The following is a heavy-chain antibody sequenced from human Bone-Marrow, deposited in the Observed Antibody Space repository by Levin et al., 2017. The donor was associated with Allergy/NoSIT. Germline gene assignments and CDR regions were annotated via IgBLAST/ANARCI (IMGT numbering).Heavy chain of an antibody. CDR1: GGSFSGYY. Sequence: SQTLSLPCAVYGGSFSGYYWSWIRQPPGKGLEWIGEINHSGSTNYNPSLKSRVTISVDTSKNQFSLKLSSVTAADTAVYYCARGQRDGVFSRGCWFDPWGQGTLVTVSS. CDR3: ARGQRDGVFSRGCWFDP. D-gene: IGHD2-8*01. V-gene: IGHV4-34*01. J-gene: IGHJ5*02. CDR2: INHSGST.